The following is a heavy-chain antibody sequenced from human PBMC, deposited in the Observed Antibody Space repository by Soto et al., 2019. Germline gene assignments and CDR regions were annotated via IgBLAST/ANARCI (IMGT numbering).Heavy chain of an antibody. D-gene: IGHD3-10*01. Sequence: PXATLSLTCTVSGGSFSSRGSYWGWIRQPPGKGLEWIGTISYSGSTYYSPSLKSRATISVDTSKSQFSLKLSSVTAADTAVYYCARRYFSGSGKYGLDVWGQGTAVTVSS. J-gene: IGHJ6*02. V-gene: IGHV4-39*01. CDR3: ARRYFSGSGKYGLDV. CDR1: GGSFSSRGSY. CDR2: ISYSGST.